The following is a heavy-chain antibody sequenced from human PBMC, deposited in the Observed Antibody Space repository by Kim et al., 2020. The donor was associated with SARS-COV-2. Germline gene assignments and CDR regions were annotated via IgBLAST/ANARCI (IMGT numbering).Heavy chain of an antibody. CDR1: GFTFSDYY. V-gene: IGHV3-11*01. CDR3: ARRHTIFGVGNYYYYYGMDV. D-gene: IGHD3-3*01. CDR2: ISSSGSTI. J-gene: IGHJ6*02. Sequence: GGSLRLSCAASGFTFSDYYMSWIRQAPGKGLEWVSYISSSGSTIYYADSVKGRFTISRDNAKNSLYLQMNSLRAEDTAVYYCARRHTIFGVGNYYYYYGMDVWGQGTTVTVSS.